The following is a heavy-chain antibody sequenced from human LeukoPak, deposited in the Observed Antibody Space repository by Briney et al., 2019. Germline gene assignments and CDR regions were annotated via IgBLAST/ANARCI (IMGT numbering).Heavy chain of an antibody. J-gene: IGHJ4*02. V-gene: IGHV3-21*01. CDR1: GFTFSSYA. CDR3: ARGGTVVNRLGGH. D-gene: IGHD4-23*01. CDR2: ISSSSSYI. Sequence: GGSLRLSCAASGFTFSSYAMSWVRQAPGKGLEWVSSISSSSSYIYYADSVKGRFTISRDNAKNSLYLQMNSLRAEDTAVYYCARGGTVVNRLGGHWGQGTLVTVSS.